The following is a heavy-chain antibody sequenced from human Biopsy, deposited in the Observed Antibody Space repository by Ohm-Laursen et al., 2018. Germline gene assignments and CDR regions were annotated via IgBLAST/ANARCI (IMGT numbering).Heavy chain of an antibody. CDR2: IFNSANT. D-gene: IGHD3-22*01. Sequence: NWVRQRPGKGLEWIGYIFNSANTYYNPSLKNLITISGDTSKNQFSLKLNSVTAADTAAYYCARGDYFDSNGYFWFDPWGQGTLVTVSS. J-gene: IGHJ5*02. CDR3: ARGDYFDSNGYFWFDP. V-gene: IGHV4-31*01.